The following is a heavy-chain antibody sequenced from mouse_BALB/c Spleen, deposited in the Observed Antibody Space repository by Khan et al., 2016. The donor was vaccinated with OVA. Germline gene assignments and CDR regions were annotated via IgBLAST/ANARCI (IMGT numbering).Heavy chain of an antibody. V-gene: IGHV3-2*02. D-gene: IGHD1-1*01. CDR1: GYSITTDYA. Sequence: VQLQQSGPGLVNPSQSLSLTCTVTGYSITTDYAWNWIRQFPGNKLEWMGFISYSGNTKYNPSLKSRISITRDTSKNQFFLQLKSVTTEDTARYFCARVYGGDFDYWGQGTTLTVSS. J-gene: IGHJ2*01. CDR3: ARVYGGDFDY. CDR2: ISYSGNT.